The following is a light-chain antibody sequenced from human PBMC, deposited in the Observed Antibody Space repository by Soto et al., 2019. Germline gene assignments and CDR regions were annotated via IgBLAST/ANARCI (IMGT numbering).Light chain of an antibody. Sequence: IRMTQSPSTLSASVGDRVTITCRASQSISSWLAWYQQKPGQAPKLLIYEASSLASGVPSRFSGSGSGTEFILTISSLQPDDFATYYCQQYSTYSPYTFGQGTKVDIK. J-gene: IGKJ2*01. V-gene: IGKV1-5*03. CDR1: QSISSW. CDR2: EAS. CDR3: QQYSTYSPYT.